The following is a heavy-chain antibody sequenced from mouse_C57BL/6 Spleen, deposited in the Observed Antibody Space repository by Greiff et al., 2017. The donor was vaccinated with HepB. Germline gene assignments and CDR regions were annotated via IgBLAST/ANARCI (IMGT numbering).Heavy chain of an antibody. CDR1: GYTFTSYW. V-gene: IGHV1-74*01. CDR3: AIGMGFYYDYGDWYFDV. D-gene: IGHD2-4*01. J-gene: IGHJ1*03. Sequence: QVQLQQPGAELVKPGASVKVSCKASGYTFTSYWMHWVKQRPGQGLEWIGRIHPSDSDTNYNQKFKGKATLTVDKSSSTAYMQLSSLTSEDSAVYYCAIGMGFYYDYGDWYFDVCGTGTTVTVSS. CDR2: IHPSDSDT.